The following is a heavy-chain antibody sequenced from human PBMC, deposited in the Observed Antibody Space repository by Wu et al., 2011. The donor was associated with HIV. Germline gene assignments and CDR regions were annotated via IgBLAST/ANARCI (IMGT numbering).Heavy chain of an antibody. CDR1: GGTLRKYA. J-gene: IGHJ6*03. V-gene: IGHV1-69*11. CDR2: IVPVLGGS. D-gene: IGHD6-6*01. Sequence: QVQLVQSGAEVREPGSSVKVSCKASGGTLRKYAFSWVRQAPGQGLEWLGGIVPVLGGSDYAQKFRGRFTITADESRTTVHMELSSLRSDDTAVYYCARAPPEYSSQSGDYYYYYMDVWGKGTTVTVSS. CDR3: ARAPPEYSSQSGDYYYYYMDV.